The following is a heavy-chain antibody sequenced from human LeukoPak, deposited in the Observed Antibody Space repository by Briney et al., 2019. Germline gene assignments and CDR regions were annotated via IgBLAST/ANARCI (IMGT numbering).Heavy chain of an antibody. V-gene: IGHV3-21*01. CDR2: ISSSSSYT. CDR1: GFTFSSYS. CDR3: AIFDY. J-gene: IGHJ4*02. Sequence: GGSLRLSCAASGFTFSSYSMNWVLQAPGKGLEWVSSISSSSSYTYYADSVKGRFTISRDNAKNSLYLQMNSLRAEDTAVYYCAIFDYWGQGTLVTVSS.